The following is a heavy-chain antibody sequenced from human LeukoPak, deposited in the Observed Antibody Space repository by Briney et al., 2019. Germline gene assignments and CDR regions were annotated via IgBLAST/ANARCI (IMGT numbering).Heavy chain of an antibody. CDR3: ARGVRYQLLLNYYYYMDV. Sequence: ASVKVSCKASVYAFSIYDINWVRQATGQGHAWMGLMNPNSGNTGYAQKFQSRVTMTRNTSISTAYMELSSLRSEDTAVYYCARGVRYQLLLNYYYYMDVWGKGTTVTISS. CDR1: VYAFSIYD. V-gene: IGHV1-8*01. D-gene: IGHD2-2*01. CDR2: MNPNSGNT. J-gene: IGHJ6*03.